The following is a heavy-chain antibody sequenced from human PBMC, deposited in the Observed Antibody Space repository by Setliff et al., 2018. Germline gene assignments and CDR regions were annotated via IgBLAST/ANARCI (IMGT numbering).Heavy chain of an antibody. CDR2: INHSGSS. D-gene: IGHD3-22*01. V-gene: IGHV4-34*01. Sequence: SETLSLTCAVYGGSFSGYYWSWIRQPPGKGLEWIGEINHSGSSNYNPSLKSRVTISVDTSKNQFSLKLSAVTAADMAVYYCARLGGSSGSGGFYYYYYYMDVWGKGTTVTVSS. CDR1: GGSFSGYY. CDR3: ARLGGSSGSGGFYYYYYYMDV. J-gene: IGHJ6*03.